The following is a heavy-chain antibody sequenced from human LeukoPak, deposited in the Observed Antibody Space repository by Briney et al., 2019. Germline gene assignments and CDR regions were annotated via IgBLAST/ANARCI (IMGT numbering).Heavy chain of an antibody. CDR2: IKSKTGGGTT. V-gene: IGHV3-15*01. D-gene: IGHD2-2*02. Sequence: GGSLRLSCAASGFTFSNAWRSWVRQAPGKGLEWVGRIKSKTGGGTTDYAAPVKGRFTISRDDSNNTLYLQMNSLKTEDTAVYYCTTADYCSSTSCYTQEDYWGQGTLVTVSS. CDR1: GFTFSNAW. J-gene: IGHJ4*02. CDR3: TTADYCSSTSCYTQEDY.